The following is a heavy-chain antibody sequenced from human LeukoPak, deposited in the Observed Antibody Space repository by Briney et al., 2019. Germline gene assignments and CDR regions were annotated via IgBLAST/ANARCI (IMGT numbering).Heavy chain of an antibody. D-gene: IGHD4-17*01. CDR3: ARDYGDYANWFDP. V-gene: IGHV1-69*05. Sequence: SVKVSCKASGGTFSSYAISWVRQAPGQGLEWMGGIIPIFGTANYAQKFQGRVTITTDESTSTAYMELSSLRSEDMAVYYCARDYGDYANWFDPWGQGTLVTVSS. J-gene: IGHJ5*02. CDR1: GGTFSSYA. CDR2: IIPIFGTA.